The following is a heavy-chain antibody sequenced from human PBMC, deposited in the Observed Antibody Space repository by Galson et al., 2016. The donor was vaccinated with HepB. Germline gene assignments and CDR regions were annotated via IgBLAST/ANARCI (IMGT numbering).Heavy chain of an antibody. Sequence: SLRLSCAASGFTFSSYTMNWVRQAPGKGLEWVSSISPSSRYKHWAGSLEGRFAISRDNAKKSLYLQMNSLTADDTAIYYCVQGSTAPAVWGKGTTVTVSS. D-gene: IGHD2-2*01. CDR1: GFTFSSYT. CDR3: VQGSTAPAV. CDR2: ISPSSRYK. J-gene: IGHJ6*04. V-gene: IGHV3-21*04.